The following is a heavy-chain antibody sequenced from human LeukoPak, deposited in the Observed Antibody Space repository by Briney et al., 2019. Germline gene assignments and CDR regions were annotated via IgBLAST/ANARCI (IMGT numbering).Heavy chain of an antibody. Sequence: KPSETLSLTCTVSGGSISSYHWSWIRQPPGKGLEWIGYIYYSGSTNYNPSLKSRVTISVDTSKNQFSLKLSSVTAADTAVYYCARGLGGAGTYWFDPWGQGTLVTVSS. V-gene: IGHV4-59*01. J-gene: IGHJ5*02. CDR2: IYYSGST. CDR1: GGSISSYH. D-gene: IGHD3-10*01. CDR3: ARGLGGAGTYWFDP.